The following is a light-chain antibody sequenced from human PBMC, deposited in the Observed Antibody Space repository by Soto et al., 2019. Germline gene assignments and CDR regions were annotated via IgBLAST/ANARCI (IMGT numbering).Light chain of an antibody. Sequence: EIVLTQSPATLSLSPGERASLSCRASQNINSDLAWYQQKPGQAPRLLIYDVSNRATGIPARFSGSGSGTDFTLTISDLAPADSAVYYCQQRNSWPPTFGGGTKVEI. J-gene: IGKJ4*01. CDR3: QQRNSWPPT. V-gene: IGKV3-11*01. CDR1: QNINSD. CDR2: DVS.